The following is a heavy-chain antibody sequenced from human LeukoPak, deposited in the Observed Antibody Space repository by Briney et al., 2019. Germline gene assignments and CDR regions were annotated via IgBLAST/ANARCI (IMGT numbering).Heavy chain of an antibody. D-gene: IGHD3-16*02. CDR3: ARAGSYRFDY. CDR2: INTEGSTI. CDR1: GFTFSNYW. V-gene: IGHV3-74*01. J-gene: IGHJ4*02. Sequence: PGGSLRLSCAASGFTFSNYWVHWVRQAPGKGLVWVSRINTEGSTINYADSVKGRFTISRDDAKNTLYLHMYSLRVEDTAIYYCARAGSYRFDYWGQGTLVTVSS.